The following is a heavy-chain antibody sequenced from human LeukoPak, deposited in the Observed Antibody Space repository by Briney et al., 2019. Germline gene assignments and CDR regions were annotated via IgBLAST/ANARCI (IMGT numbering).Heavy chain of an antibody. J-gene: IGHJ1*01. Sequence: SETLSLTCTVSGGSISSYYWSWIRQPPGKGLEWIGYIYYSGSTNYNPSLKSRVTISVDTSKNQFSLKLSSVTAADTAVYYCARLVRGVTGQAEYFQHWGQGTLVTVSS. CDR1: GGSISSYY. CDR2: IYYSGST. CDR3: ARLVRGVTGQAEYFQH. V-gene: IGHV4-59*08. D-gene: IGHD3-10*01.